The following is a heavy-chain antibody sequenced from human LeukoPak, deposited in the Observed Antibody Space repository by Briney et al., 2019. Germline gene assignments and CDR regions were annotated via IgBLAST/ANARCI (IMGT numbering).Heavy chain of an antibody. V-gene: IGHV3-23*01. CDR3: AKEPNHSSGYWDY. D-gene: IGHD3-22*01. Sequence: GWSLRLSCEASGFIFSSHAMNLVRQPPGKGLEWVSVISGSGGITYYADSVTGRFTVSRDNSKSTLFLQMNSLRVEDTAIYYCAKEPNHSSGYWDYWGQGTLVTVSS. CDR1: GFIFSSHA. CDR2: ISGSGGIT. J-gene: IGHJ4*02.